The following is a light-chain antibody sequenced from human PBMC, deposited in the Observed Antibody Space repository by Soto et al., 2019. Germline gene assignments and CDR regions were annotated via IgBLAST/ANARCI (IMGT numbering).Light chain of an antibody. Sequence: DIQVTQSPSSLSASLGDRVSITCRASRDISNYLAWYQQKPGQVPRLLISGASTLHSGVPSRFSGSGSGTDFTLTITSLQPEDIATYYCQQYSDFLISFGPGTTVDFK. CDR1: RDISNY. V-gene: IGKV1-27*01. J-gene: IGKJ3*01. CDR3: QQYSDFLIS. CDR2: GAS.